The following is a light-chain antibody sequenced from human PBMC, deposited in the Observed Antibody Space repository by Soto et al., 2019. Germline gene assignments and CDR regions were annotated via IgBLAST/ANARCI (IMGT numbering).Light chain of an antibody. CDR1: QSLLHSNGYNY. CDR3: MQALQTPRT. J-gene: IGKJ1*01. V-gene: IGKV2-28*01. Sequence: DIVMTQSPLSLPVTPGEPASISCRSSQSLLHSNGYNYLDWYLQKPGQSPQLLIYLGSNRASGVPDRFSGSGSGPDFTLKISRVGAEDVGVYYCMQALQTPRTFGQGTKVEIK. CDR2: LGS.